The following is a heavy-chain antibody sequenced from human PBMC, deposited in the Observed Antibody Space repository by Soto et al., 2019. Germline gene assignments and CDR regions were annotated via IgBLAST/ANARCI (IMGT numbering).Heavy chain of an antibody. CDR2: INPSGGST. V-gene: IGHV1-46*01. D-gene: IGHD6-13*01. CDR1: GYTFTSYY. J-gene: IGHJ4*02. Sequence: GASVKVSCKASGYTFTSYYMHWGRQASGQGLEWMGIINPSGGSTSYAQKFQGRVTMTRDTSTSTVYMELSSLRSEDTAVYYCARVNADGTTEFDYWGQGTLVTVSS. CDR3: ARVNADGTTEFDY.